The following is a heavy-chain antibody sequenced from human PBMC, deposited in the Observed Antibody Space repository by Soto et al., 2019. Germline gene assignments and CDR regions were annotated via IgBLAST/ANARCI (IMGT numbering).Heavy chain of an antibody. V-gene: IGHV4-59*01. Sequence: PSETLSLTCTVSGGSISSYYWSWIRQPPGKGLEWIGYIYYSVSTNYNPSLKSRVTISVDTSKNQFSLKLSSVTAADTAVYYCARGSNGRGAFDIWGQGKMVIVS. J-gene: IGHJ3*02. D-gene: IGHD1-1*01. CDR1: GGSISSYY. CDR2: IYYSVST. CDR3: ARGSNGRGAFDI.